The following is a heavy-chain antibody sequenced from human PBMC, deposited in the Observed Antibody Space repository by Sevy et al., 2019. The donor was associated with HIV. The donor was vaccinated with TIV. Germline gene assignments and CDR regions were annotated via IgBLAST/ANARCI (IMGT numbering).Heavy chain of an antibody. CDR1: GFTFSSYW. CDR3: ARVGRVPYRSSWYVVEYYYYGMDV. J-gene: IGHJ6*02. D-gene: IGHD6-13*01. CDR2: IEQDGSQK. V-gene: IGHV3-7*01. Sequence: GGSLRLSCAASGFTFSSYWMSWVRQAPGKGLEWVANIEQDGSQKYYVDSVKGRFTISRDNAKKSLYLQMNSLRAEDTAVYYCARVGRVPYRSSWYVVEYYYYGMDVWGQGTTVTVSS.